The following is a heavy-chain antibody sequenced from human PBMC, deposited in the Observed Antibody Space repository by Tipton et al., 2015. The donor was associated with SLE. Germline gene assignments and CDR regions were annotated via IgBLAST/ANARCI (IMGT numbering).Heavy chain of an antibody. CDR3: ARLRDYDILTGWSGMDV. D-gene: IGHD3-9*01. V-gene: IGHV4-59*12. CDR1: GGSISSYY. Sequence: TLSLTCTVSGGSISSYYWSWIRQPPGKGLEWIGYIYYSGSTNYNPSLKSRVTISVDTSKNQFSLKLSSVTAADTAVYYGARLRDYDILTGWSGMDVWGQGTTVTVSS. J-gene: IGHJ6*02. CDR2: IYYSGST.